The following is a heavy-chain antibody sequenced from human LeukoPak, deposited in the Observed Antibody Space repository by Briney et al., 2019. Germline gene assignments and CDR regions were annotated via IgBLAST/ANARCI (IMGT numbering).Heavy chain of an antibody. Sequence: SETLSLTCSVSGGSISSNYWSWIRQPPGKGLEWIGYIYYSGSTNYNPSLKSRVTISVDTSKNQFSLKLSSVTAADTAVYYCARRMNQLLSFDYWGQGTLVTVSS. CDR3: ARRMNQLLSFDY. CDR2: IYYSGST. J-gene: IGHJ4*02. V-gene: IGHV4-59*01. CDR1: GGSISSNY. D-gene: IGHD2-2*01.